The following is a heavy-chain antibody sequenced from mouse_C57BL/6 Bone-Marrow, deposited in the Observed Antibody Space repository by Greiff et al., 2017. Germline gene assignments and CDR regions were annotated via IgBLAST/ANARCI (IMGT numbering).Heavy chain of an antibody. J-gene: IGHJ2*01. CDR3: ARWADY. Sequence: QVQLQQSGPELVKPGASVKISCKASGYAFSSSWMNWVKQRPGKGLEWIGRIYPGDGATNYNGKFKGKATLTADKSSSTAYMQLSSLTSEDSAVYFCARWADYWGQGTTLTVSS. V-gene: IGHV1-82*01. CDR2: IYPGDGAT. CDR1: GYAFSSSW.